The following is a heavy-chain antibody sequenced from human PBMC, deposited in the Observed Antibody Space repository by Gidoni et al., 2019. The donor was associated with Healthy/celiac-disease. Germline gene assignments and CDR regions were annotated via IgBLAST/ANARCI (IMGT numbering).Heavy chain of an antibody. V-gene: IGHV3-33*01. Sequence: QVQLVESGGGVVQPGRSLRLSCAASGFTFSSYGMHWVRQAPGKGLAWVAVIWYDGSNKYYADSVKGRFTISRDNSKNTLYLQMNSLRAEDTAVYYCARDRRSWYFDLWGRGTLVTVSS. CDR1: GFTFSSYG. J-gene: IGHJ2*01. CDR2: IWYDGSNK. CDR3: ARDRRSWYFDL.